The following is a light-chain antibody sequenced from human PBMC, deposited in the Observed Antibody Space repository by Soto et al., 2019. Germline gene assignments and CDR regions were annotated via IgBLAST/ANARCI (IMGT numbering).Light chain of an antibody. J-gene: IGKJ4*01. CDR1: QSLSNNF. V-gene: IGKV3D-20*01. CDR3: HQFCASPT. Sequence: EIVLTQSPATLSLSPGEGVALSCGASQSLSNNFLAWYQQKPGLAPRLLIFDASTRATGIPDRFSGSGSGTDFTLTISRLEPEDFAVYYCHQFCASPTFGGGTKVEFK. CDR2: DAS.